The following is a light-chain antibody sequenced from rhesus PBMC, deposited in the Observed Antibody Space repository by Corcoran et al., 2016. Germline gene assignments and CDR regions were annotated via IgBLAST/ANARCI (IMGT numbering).Light chain of an antibody. Sequence: DIQMTQSPSSLSASVGDTVTITCRACQSISSWLAWYQQKPGKAPKLLFYKASSLQSGVPSRFSGSGSGTDFTLTISSLRSEDFATDYCQQYSSSPYSFGQGTKVEIK. CDR2: KAS. V-gene: IGKV1-22*01. J-gene: IGKJ2*01. CDR3: QQYSSSPYS. CDR1: QSISSW.